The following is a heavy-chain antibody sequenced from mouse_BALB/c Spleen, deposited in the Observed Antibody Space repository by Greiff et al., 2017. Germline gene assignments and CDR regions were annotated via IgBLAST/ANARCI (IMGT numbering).Heavy chain of an antibody. CDR3: ARSRYYGSSPYAMDY. J-gene: IGHJ4*01. Sequence: VQLQQSGPELVKPGASVKISCKASGYTFTDYNMHWVKQSHGKSLEWIGYIYPYNGGTGYNQKFKSKATLTVDNSSSTAYMELRSLTSEDSAVYYCARSRYYGSSPYAMDYWGQGTSVTVSS. D-gene: IGHD1-1*01. CDR2: IYPYNGGT. V-gene: IGHV1S29*02. CDR1: GYTFTDYN.